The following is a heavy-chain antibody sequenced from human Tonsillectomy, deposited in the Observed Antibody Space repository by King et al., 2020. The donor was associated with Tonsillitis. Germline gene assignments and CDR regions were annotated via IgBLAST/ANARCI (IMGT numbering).Heavy chain of an antibody. CDR2: INQDGSEK. J-gene: IGHJ6*03. D-gene: IGHD2-15*01. Sequence: EVQLVESGGGLVQPGGSLRLSCAASGFTFSSYWMSWVRQAPGKGLEWVANINQDGSEKYYVDSVKGRFTISRDTAQNSLYLQMNSLRAEDTAVYYCARDFHGVVIAATRTHYYYYMDGWGKGTTVTVSS. CDR1: GFTFSSYW. CDR3: ARDFHGVVIAATRTHYYYYMDG. V-gene: IGHV3-7*04.